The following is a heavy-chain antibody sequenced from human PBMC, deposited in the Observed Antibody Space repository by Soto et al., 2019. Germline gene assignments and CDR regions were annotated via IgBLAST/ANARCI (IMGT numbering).Heavy chain of an antibody. J-gene: IGHJ3*02. D-gene: IGHD2-2*01. CDR3: ARDHHAYDAFDI. CDR1: GITFSRHA. Sequence: GGSLRLSCAASGITFSRHAMSWVRQAPGTGLEWVSYISSSSSTIYYADSVKGRFTISRDNAKNSLYLQMNSLRDEDTAVYYCARDHHAYDAFDIWGQGTMVTVSS. V-gene: IGHV3-48*02. CDR2: ISSSSSTI.